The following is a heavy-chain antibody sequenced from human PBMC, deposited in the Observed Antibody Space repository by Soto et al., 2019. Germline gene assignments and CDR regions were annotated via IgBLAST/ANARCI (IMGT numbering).Heavy chain of an antibody. CDR2: EYRGRT. D-gene: IGHD6-19*01. V-gene: IGHV4-59*08. CDR1: GASITRDH. Sequence: QVQLQESGPGLVKPSETLSLTCTVSGASITRDHWNWIRQPPGKGLEWIGEYRGRTNYNPSLKSRVTMAVDTSKTQFSLKLSSVTAADTAVYFCATYISDGGGRGYWGQGTLVTVSS. J-gene: IGHJ4*02. CDR3: ATYISDGGGRGY.